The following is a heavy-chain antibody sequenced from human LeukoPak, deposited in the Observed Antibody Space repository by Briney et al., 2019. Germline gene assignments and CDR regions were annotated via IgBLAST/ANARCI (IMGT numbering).Heavy chain of an antibody. CDR3: AMGNGDYGDWFDP. D-gene: IGHD4-17*01. Sequence: GESLKISXKGSGYSFISYWIGWVRQKPGKGLEWMGIIYPGDSDTIYSPSFQGQVTISADKSISTAYLQWSSLKASDTAMYYCAMGNGDYGDWFDPWGQGTLVTVSS. CDR1: GYSFISYW. CDR2: IYPGDSDT. J-gene: IGHJ5*02. V-gene: IGHV5-51*01.